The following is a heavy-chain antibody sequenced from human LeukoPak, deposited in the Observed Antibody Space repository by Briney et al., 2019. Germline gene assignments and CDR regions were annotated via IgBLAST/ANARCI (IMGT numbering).Heavy chain of an antibody. V-gene: IGHV1-24*01. CDR1: GYTLTELS. J-gene: IGHJ4*02. D-gene: IGHD4-17*01. Sequence: GASVKVSCKVSGYTLTELSIHLVRQAPGKGLEWMGGFDLEDGERIYAQKFTGRVTMTEDTSTDTAYMELRSLRSEDTDVYYCATRRIYGDYFDYWGQGTLVTVSS. CDR2: FDLEDGER. CDR3: ATRRIYGDYFDY.